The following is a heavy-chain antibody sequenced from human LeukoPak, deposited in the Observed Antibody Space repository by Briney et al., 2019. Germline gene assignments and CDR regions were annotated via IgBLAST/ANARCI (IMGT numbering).Heavy chain of an antibody. J-gene: IGHJ3*02. Sequence: GGTLRLSCEASGYTFKGYGLTWVRQAPGKGLEWVSGISGSGGSGGRTYYADSVRGRFTISRDSSEKTLYLQMNSLRAEDTAIYYCAREDAEQMDNSFDIWGQGTMVTVSS. CDR3: AREDAEQMDNSFDI. CDR2: ISGSGGSGGRT. D-gene: IGHD5-24*01. V-gene: IGHV3-23*01. CDR1: GYTFKGYG.